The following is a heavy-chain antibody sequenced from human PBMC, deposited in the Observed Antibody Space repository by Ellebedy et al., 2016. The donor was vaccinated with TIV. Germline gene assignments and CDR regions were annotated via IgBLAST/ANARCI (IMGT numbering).Heavy chain of an antibody. D-gene: IGHD3-10*01. CDR1: GFTFSDHY. V-gene: IGHV3-72*01. J-gene: IGHJ4*02. CDR3: SRGRSGSCFDD. Sequence: GESLKISCAASGFTFSDHYMDWIRQAPGKGLEWVGRSRSKANSYTTAYAPSVKGRFTVSRDDSNNSVYLQMNSLKTEDTAIYYCSRGRSGSCFDDWGQGTLVTVSS. CDR2: SRSKANSYTT.